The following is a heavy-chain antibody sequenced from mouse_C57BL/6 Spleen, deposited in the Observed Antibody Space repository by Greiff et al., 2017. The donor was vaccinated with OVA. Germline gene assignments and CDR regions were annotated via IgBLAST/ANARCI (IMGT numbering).Heavy chain of an antibody. Sequence: QVQLKESGAELARPGASVKLSCKASGYTFTSYGISWVKQRTGQGLEWIGEIYPRSGNTYYNEKFKGKATLTADKSSSTAYMELRSLTSEDSAVYFCARDDDIFAYWGQGTLVTVSA. CDR3: ARDDDIFAY. D-gene: IGHD2-3*01. J-gene: IGHJ3*01. CDR2: IYPRSGNT. CDR1: GYTFTSYG. V-gene: IGHV1-81*01.